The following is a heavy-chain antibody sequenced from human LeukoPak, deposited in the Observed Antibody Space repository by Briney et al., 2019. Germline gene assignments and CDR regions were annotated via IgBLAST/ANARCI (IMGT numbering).Heavy chain of an antibody. D-gene: IGHD3-3*01. Sequence: GGSLRLSCAASGFTFSGYSMNWVRQAPGKGLEWVSSITSSSDYIYYADSVKGRFTISRDNAKNSLYLQMNSLRAEDTAVYFCARGAGSGQHTYYYYMDVWGKGTTVTVSS. J-gene: IGHJ6*03. CDR2: ITSSSDYI. CDR3: ARGAGSGQHTYYYYMDV. CDR1: GFTFSGYS. V-gene: IGHV3-21*01.